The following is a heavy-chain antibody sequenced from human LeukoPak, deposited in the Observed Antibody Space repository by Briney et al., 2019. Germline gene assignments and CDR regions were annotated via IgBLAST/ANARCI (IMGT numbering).Heavy chain of an antibody. CDR1: GFTFSSYS. CDR3: ARANWDYDALDI. D-gene: IGHD7-27*01. CDR2: ISSSSSYI. J-gene: IGHJ3*02. Sequence: AGGSLRLSCAASGFTFSSYSMNWVRQAPGKGLEWVSSISSSSSYIYYADSVKGRFTISRDNAKNSLYLQMNSLRAEDTAVYYCARANWDYDALDIWGQGTMVTVSS. V-gene: IGHV3-21*01.